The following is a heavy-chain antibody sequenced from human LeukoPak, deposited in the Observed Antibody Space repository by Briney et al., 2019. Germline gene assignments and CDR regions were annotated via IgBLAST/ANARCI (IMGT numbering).Heavy chain of an antibody. D-gene: IGHD6-6*01. Sequence: GESPKISCKGSGYSFTSYWIGWVRQMPGKGLEWMGIIYPGDSDTRYSPSFQGQVTISADKSISTAYLQWSSLKASDTAMYYCARQSPYSSSSFDAFDIWGQGTMVTVSS. CDR3: ARQSPYSSSSFDAFDI. V-gene: IGHV5-51*01. CDR1: GYSFTSYW. CDR2: IYPGDSDT. J-gene: IGHJ3*02.